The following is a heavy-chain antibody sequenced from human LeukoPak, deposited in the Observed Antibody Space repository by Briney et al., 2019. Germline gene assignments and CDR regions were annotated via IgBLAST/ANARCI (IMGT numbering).Heavy chain of an antibody. D-gene: IGHD4-17*01. CDR2: ISSSSSTI. CDR1: GFTFSSYS. V-gene: IGHV3-48*02. Sequence: GGSLRLSCAASGFTFSSYSMNWVRQAPGKGLEWVSYISSSSSTIYYADSVKGRFTISRDNAKNSLYLQMYSLRDGDTAVYYCARVMPLNYGDYKRGAFDIWGQGTMVTVSS. CDR3: ARVMPLNYGDYKRGAFDI. J-gene: IGHJ3*02.